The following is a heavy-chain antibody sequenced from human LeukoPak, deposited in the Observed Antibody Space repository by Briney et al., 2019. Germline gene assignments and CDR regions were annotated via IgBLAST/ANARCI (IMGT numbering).Heavy chain of an antibody. CDR3: ARAHGYYYGIDV. J-gene: IGHJ6*04. V-gene: IGHV4-59*01. Sequence: PPGTLPLTCLVSRASISSYYRSGTRPPTGTGLEWIGHLYHSGRTNYNPSPKKRHTISVDTSKNQFALKRSSVTAADTAVYFCARAHGYYYGIDVWGKGTTVTVS. CDR2: LYHSGRT. CDR1: RASISSYY.